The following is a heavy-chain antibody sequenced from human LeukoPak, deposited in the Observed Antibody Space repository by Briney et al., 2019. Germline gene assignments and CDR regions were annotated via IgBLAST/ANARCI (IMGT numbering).Heavy chain of an antibody. CDR1: GFTFSNDC. J-gene: IGHJ4*02. CDR2: INTDGSTT. Sequence: GGSLRLSCAASGFTFSNDCMHWVRQAPGKGLVWVSRINTDGSTTTYADFVKGRFTISRDHAKNTLYLQMNSLRVEDTAVYYCARGRGGSYHYWGQGTLVTVSS. V-gene: IGHV3-74*01. D-gene: IGHD1-26*01. CDR3: ARGRGGSYHY.